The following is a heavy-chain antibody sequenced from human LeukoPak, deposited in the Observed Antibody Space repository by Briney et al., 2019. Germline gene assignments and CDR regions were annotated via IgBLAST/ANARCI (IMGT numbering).Heavy chain of an antibody. CDR3: ARDLKEDMVRGVISEYYYYYMDV. Sequence: GGSLRLSCAASGFNFSSYDMKWVRQAPGKGLEWVSYISCSGCTIYYADSVRGRFSISRDNAKNSLYLQMNSLRAEDTAVYYCARDLKEDMVRGVISEYYYYYMDVWGKGTTVTVSS. CDR2: ISCSGCTI. J-gene: IGHJ6*03. CDR1: GFNFSSYD. D-gene: IGHD3-10*01. V-gene: IGHV3-48*03.